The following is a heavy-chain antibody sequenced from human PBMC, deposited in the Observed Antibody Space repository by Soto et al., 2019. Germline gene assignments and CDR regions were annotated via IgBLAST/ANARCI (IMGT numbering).Heavy chain of an antibody. CDR2: ISGSGDTT. D-gene: IGHD6-13*01. Sequence: SLRLSCAASGLTFNTYAMNWVRQAPGKGLEWVSVISGSGDTTYYADSVKGRFTISRDNSKNTLYLQMNGLRADDTAVYYCAKGRYSTTWTEWDCWGQGTLVTVSS. V-gene: IGHV3-23*01. CDR3: AKGRYSTTWTEWDC. CDR1: GLTFNTYA. J-gene: IGHJ4*02.